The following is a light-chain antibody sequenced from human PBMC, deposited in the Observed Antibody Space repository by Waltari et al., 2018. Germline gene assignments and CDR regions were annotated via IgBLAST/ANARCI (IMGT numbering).Light chain of an antibody. CDR3: QQSSSRA. Sequence: IQMTQSPSSLSASVGDRVTITCRTSQSTSNRLNWYQQKPGKVPKVLIYAASNLQSGVPSRFSGSGSGTEFTLTISSLQPEDSATYYCQQSSSRAFGQGTKVEIK. CDR1: QSTSNR. V-gene: IGKV1-39*01. CDR2: AAS. J-gene: IGKJ1*01.